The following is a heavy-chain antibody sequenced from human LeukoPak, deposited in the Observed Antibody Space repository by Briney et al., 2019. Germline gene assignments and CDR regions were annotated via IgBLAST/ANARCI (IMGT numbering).Heavy chain of an antibody. V-gene: IGHV3-23*01. CDR2: ISGSGGST. D-gene: IGHD2-21*01. Sequence: GGSLRLSCAASGFTFSSYAMSWVRQAPGKGLDWVSAISGSGGSTYYADSVNGRFTIFRDNSKNTLWLQMNSLRAEDTAVYYCAKDGFLLWRGAFDIWGQGTMVTVSS. CDR3: AKDGFLLWRGAFDI. CDR1: GFTFSSYA. J-gene: IGHJ3*02.